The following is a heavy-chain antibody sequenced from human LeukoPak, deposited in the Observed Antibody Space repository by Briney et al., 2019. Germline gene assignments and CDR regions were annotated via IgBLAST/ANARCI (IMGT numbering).Heavy chain of an antibody. CDR2: IYHSGST. CDR1: GYSISSGYY. Sequence: SETLSLTCAVSGYSISSGYYWGWIRQPPGKGLEWIGSIYHSGSTYYNPSLKSRVTISVDTSKNQFSLNLSSVTAADTAVYYCARHSSRWELLMDYFDYWGQGTLVTVSS. J-gene: IGHJ4*02. CDR3: ARHSSRWELLMDYFDY. D-gene: IGHD1-26*01. V-gene: IGHV4-38-2*01.